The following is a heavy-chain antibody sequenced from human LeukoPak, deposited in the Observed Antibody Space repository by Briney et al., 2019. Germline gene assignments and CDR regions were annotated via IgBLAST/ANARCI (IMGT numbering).Heavy chain of an antibody. V-gene: IGHV1-46*01. D-gene: IGHD2-2*01. CDR3: ARDKRVRPAASYYHYGMDV. CDR2: INPSGGST. Sequence: ASVKVSCKASGYTFTSYYMHWVRQAPGQGLEWMGIINPSGGSTSYAQKFQGRVTMTRDTSTSTVYMELSSLRSEDTAVYYCARDKRVRPAASYYHYGMDVWGQGTKVTVSS. J-gene: IGHJ6*02. CDR1: GYTFTSYY.